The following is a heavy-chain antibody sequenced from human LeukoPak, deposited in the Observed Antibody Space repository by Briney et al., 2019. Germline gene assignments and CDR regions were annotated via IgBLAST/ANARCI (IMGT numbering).Heavy chain of an antibody. V-gene: IGHV4-38-2*01. J-gene: IGHJ6*03. CDR1: NYPITSDYY. Sequence: SETLSLTCAVSNYPITSDYYWVWIRQPPGQGLEWIGQIFHSGIAHYNPSLKSRVTMSVDTSRSQLSVNLNSVTAADTAVYFCGRAGLGTAYNSFYDYMDVWGKGTTVTVSS. CDR2: IFHSGIA. D-gene: IGHD2/OR15-2a*01. CDR3: GRAGLGTAYNSFYDYMDV.